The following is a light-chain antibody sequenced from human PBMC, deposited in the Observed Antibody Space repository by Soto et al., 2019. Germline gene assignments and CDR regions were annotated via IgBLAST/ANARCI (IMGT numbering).Light chain of an antibody. J-gene: IGKJ1*01. CDR3: QQYNNWPRT. CDR2: GAS. Sequence: EIVMTQSPATLSVSPGERATLSCRASQSVSGHLAWYQQKPGQAPRLLIYGASTRATGIPARFSGSGSGTEFTLTISSLQSEDFAVYYCQQYNNWPRTFGQGTKVEIK. V-gene: IGKV3-15*01. CDR1: QSVSGH.